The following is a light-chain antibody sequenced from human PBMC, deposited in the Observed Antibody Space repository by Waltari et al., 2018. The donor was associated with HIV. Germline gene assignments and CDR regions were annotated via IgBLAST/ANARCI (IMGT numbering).Light chain of an antibody. J-gene: IGLJ3*02. CDR2: DVN. CDR1: SSDAGNYNY. CDR3: TSYTSGATWV. Sequence: QSALTQPASVSGSPGQSITISCTGTSSDAGNYNYVSWFQHHPDTAPKLIIFDVNKRPSGISSRFSGSKSGKTASLIISGLQPEDEADYFCTSYTSGATWVFGGGTRVTVL. V-gene: IGLV2-14*02.